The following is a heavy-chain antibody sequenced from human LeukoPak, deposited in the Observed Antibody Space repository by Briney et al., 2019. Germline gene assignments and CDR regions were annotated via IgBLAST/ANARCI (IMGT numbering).Heavy chain of an antibody. V-gene: IGHV4-38-2*01. Sequence: SETLSLTCAVSGYSISSDYYWGWIRQPPGKRLEWIATIYHSGSIYNNPSLQSRVTMSIDTSKNQFSLNLRSVTAADTAVYYCARGPSLDYYASSGYYLSAPTYYFDYWGQGTLVTVSS. CDR3: ARGPSLDYYASSGYYLSAPTYYFDY. J-gene: IGHJ4*02. D-gene: IGHD3-22*01. CDR2: IYHSGSI. CDR1: GYSISSDYY.